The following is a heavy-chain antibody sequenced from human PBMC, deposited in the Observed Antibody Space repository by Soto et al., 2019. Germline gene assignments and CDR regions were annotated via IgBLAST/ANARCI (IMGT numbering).Heavy chain of an antibody. CDR2: ISAYNGNT. V-gene: IGHV1-18*01. D-gene: IGHD4-17*01. CDR3: AREGDYDGNSWYFDL. J-gene: IGHJ2*01. CDR1: GYTFTSYG. Sequence: QVQLVQSGAEVKKPGASVTVSCKASGYTFTSYGLTWVRQAPGQGLEWTGWISAYNGNTNYAQKLQGTVTMTTDTFESTAYMELRSLTSEETDVYYCAREGDYDGNSWYFDLRGRGTLLTVSS.